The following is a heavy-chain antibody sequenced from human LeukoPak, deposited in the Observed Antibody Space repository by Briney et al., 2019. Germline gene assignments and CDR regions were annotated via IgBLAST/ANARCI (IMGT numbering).Heavy chain of an antibody. V-gene: IGHV3-11*01. J-gene: IGHJ4*02. CDR1: GFTFSGYW. CDR3: ATANLYDFWGGYYDLYDY. Sequence: PGGSLRLSCAASGFTFSGYWMSWIRQAPGKGLEWVSYISSSGSTIYYADSVKGRSTISRDNAKNSLYLQMNSLRAEDTAVYYCATANLYDFWGGYYDLYDYWGQGTLVTVSS. D-gene: IGHD3-3*01. CDR2: ISSSGSTI.